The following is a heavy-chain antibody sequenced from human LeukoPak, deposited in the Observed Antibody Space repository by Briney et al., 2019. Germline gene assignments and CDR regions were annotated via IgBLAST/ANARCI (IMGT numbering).Heavy chain of an antibody. D-gene: IGHD2-2*01. V-gene: IGHV3-23*01. CDR3: AKSSTPPPYYYYYMDV. CDR1: GFTFSSYA. J-gene: IGHJ6*03. CDR2: ISGSGGST. Sequence: GGSLRLSCAASGFTFSSYAMSWVRQAPGKGLEWVSAISGSGGSTYYADSVKGRFTISRDNSKNTLYLQMNSLRAEDTAVYYCAKSSTPPPYYYYYMDVWGKGTTVTVSS.